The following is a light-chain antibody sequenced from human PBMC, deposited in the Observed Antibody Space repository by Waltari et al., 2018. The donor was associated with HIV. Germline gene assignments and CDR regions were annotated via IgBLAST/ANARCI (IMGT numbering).Light chain of an antibody. V-gene: IGLV1-40*01. CDR1: SSHIGASND. CDR2: RNT. J-gene: IGLJ2*01. Sequence: QSVLTQPPSVSGAPGQRVTISCTGSSSHIGASNDVNWYQQLPGTAPKLLIYRNTNRPSGVPDRFSGSKSGTSASLAITGLRAEDEADYFCQSFDNGLSGVFGGGTKLTVL. CDR3: QSFDNGLSGV.